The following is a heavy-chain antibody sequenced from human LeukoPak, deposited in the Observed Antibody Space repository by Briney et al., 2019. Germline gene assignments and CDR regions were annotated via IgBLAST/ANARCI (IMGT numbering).Heavy chain of an antibody. V-gene: IGHV4-59*01. CDR2: ISCSGST. Sequence: AETLSLTCTVSGGSISNSYWSWIRQPPGEGLDFVGYISCSGSTNYNPSLESRVTISVDTSKNQFPLKLNSVTAADTAVYYCARELRYDHFDSWGQGILVTVSS. CDR1: GGSISNSY. J-gene: IGHJ4*02. CDR3: ARELRYDHFDS. D-gene: IGHD5-12*01.